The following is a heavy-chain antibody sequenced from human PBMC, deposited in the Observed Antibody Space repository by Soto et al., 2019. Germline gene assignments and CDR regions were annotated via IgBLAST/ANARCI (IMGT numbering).Heavy chain of an antibody. Sequence: SLRLSCAVSGFTFRNSEIFWFRQAPGNGLEWVSKINYSGSNIYYSKSVKGRFTISRDNAKNSLYLQMNSLTDEDTAIYFCASEALCGADCYFFEYWGPGTLVTVSS. CDR3: ASEALCGADCYFFEY. V-gene: IGHV3-48*03. CDR2: INYSGSNI. CDR1: GFTFRNSE. D-gene: IGHD2-21*02. J-gene: IGHJ4*02.